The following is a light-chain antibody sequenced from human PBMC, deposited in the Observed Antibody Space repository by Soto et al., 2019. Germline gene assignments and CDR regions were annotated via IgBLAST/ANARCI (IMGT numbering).Light chain of an antibody. J-gene: IGLJ2*01. CDR3: QVWDSSTVV. CDR2: RDS. V-gene: IGLV3-9*01. CDR1: NIGSKN. Sequence: SYELTQPLSVSVALGQTARINCGGNNIGSKNVHWYQQKPRQAPVLVIYRDSNRPSGIPERFSGSNSGNTATLTISRAQAGDEADYYCQVWDSSTVVFGGGTKVTVL.